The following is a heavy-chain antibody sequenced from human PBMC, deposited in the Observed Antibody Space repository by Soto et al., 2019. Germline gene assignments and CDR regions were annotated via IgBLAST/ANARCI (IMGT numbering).Heavy chain of an antibody. CDR3: ARGSAAAGRGFAFDI. J-gene: IGHJ3*02. CDR1: GGSISSGGYY. CDR2: IYYSGST. Sequence: SETLSLTCTVSGGSISSGGYYWRWIRQHPGKGLEWIGYIYYSGSTYYNPSLKSRVTISVDTSKNQFSLKLSSVTAADTSVYYCARGSAAAGRGFAFDIWGQGTMVTVSS. D-gene: IGHD6-13*01. V-gene: IGHV4-31*03.